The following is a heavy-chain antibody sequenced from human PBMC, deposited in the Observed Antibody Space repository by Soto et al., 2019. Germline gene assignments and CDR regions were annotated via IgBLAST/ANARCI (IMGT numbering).Heavy chain of an antibody. V-gene: IGHV4-39*01. J-gene: IGHJ5*02. D-gene: IGHD1-26*01. CDR1: GGSITSSSYY. CDR2: IYYSGST. Sequence: QLHLRESGPGLVKPSETLSLTCTVSGGSITSSSYYWGWIRQPPGKGLEWIGSIYYSGSTYYNPTLKSRGTISVYTSKNQFSLKLSSVTAADTAVYYCATQEVGGSYVYTFDPWGQGTLVTVSS. CDR3: ATQEVGGSYVYTFDP.